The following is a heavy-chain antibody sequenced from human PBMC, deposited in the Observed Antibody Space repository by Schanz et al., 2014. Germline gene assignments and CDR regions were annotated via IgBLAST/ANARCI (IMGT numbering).Heavy chain of an antibody. CDR1: GYTFTSYG. CDR2: ISAYNGNT. V-gene: IGHV1-18*01. J-gene: IGHJ4*02. Sequence: QVQLVQSGAEVKKPGASVKVSCKASGYTFTSYGISWVRQAPGQGLEWMGWISAYNGNTKYPQKLQGRVTMTTVTSTSTAYMELRSLRSDDTAVYYCARDAADFYDILTEEDYWGQGTLXTVSS. CDR3: ARDAADFYDILTEEDY. D-gene: IGHD3-9*01.